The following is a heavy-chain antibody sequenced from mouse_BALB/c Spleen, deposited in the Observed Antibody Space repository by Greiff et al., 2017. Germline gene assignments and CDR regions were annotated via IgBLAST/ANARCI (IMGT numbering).Heavy chain of an antibody. CDR3: ARSYYRYDGYYYAMDY. Sequence: VKLQESGAELAKPGASVKMSCKASGYTFTSYWMHWVKQRPGQGLEWIGYINPSTGYTEYNQKFKDKATLTADKSSSTAYMQLSSLTSEDSAVYYCARSYYRYDGYYYAMDYWGQGTSVTVSS. V-gene: IGHV1-7*01. J-gene: IGHJ4*01. CDR2: INPSTGYT. CDR1: GYTFTSYW. D-gene: IGHD2-14*01.